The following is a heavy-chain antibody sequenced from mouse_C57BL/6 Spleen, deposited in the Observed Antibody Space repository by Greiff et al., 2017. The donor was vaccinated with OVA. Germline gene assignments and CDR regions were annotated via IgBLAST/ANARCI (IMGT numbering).Heavy chain of an antibody. Sequence: QVQLQQSGAELVKPGASVKLSCKASGYTFTSYWMHWVKQRPGRGLEWIGRIDPNSGGTKYNEKFKSKATLTVDKPSSTAYMQLSSLTSEDSAVYYCARGVITTVVAPPWFAYWGQGTLVTVSA. CDR2: IDPNSGGT. CDR1: GYTFTSYW. V-gene: IGHV1-72*01. J-gene: IGHJ3*01. D-gene: IGHD1-1*01. CDR3: ARGVITTVVAPPWFAY.